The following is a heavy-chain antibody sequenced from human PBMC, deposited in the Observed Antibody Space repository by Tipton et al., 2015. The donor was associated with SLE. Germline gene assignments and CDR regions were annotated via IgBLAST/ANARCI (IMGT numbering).Heavy chain of an antibody. Sequence: TLSLTCAVYGGSFSGYYWSWIRQPPGKGLEWIGEINHSGSTNYNPSLKSRVTISVDTSKNQFSRKLSSVTAADTAVYYCARGGLEIIDYWGQGTLVTVSS. V-gene: IGHV4-34*01. J-gene: IGHJ4*02. D-gene: IGHD6-19*01. CDR2: INHSGST. CDR1: GGSFSGYY. CDR3: ARGGLEIIDY.